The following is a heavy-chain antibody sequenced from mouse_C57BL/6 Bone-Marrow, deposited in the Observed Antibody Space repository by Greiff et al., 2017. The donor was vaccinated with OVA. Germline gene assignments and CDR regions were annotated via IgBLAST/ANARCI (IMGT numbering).Heavy chain of an antibody. Sequence: EVQLQESGPGLVKPSQSLSLTCSVTGYSITSGYYWNWIRQFPGNKLEWMGYISYDGSNNYHPSLKNRISITRDTSKNQFFLKLNSVTTEDTATYYCARNAYYSNYDYYAMDYWGQGTSVTVSS. CDR1: GYSITSGYY. V-gene: IGHV3-6*01. J-gene: IGHJ4*01. CDR3: ARNAYYSNYDYYAMDY. D-gene: IGHD2-5*01. CDR2: ISYDGSN.